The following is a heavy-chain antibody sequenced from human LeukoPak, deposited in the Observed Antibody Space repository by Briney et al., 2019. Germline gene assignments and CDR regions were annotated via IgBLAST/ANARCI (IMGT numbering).Heavy chain of an antibody. CDR1: GFTFSSYG. D-gene: IGHD3-10*01. V-gene: IGHV3-30*18. CDR2: ISYDGSNK. CDR3: AKDGSLLWFGELLYYFDY. J-gene: IGHJ4*02. Sequence: GGSLRLSCAASGFTFSSYGMHWVRQAPGKGLEWVAVISYDGSNKYYADSVKGRSTISRDNSKNTLYLQMNSLRAEDTAVYYCAKDGSLLWFGELLYYFDYWGQGTLVTVSS.